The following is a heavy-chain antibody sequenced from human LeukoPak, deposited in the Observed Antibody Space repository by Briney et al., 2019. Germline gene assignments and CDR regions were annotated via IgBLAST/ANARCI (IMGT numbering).Heavy chain of an antibody. V-gene: IGHV3-74*01. Sequence: GGSLRLSCAASGNYWMHWVRQAPGKGLVWVSHINSDGSWTSYADSVKGRFTISKDNAKNTVYLQMNNLRTEDTAVYYCVSFYETYWGRGTLVTVSS. CDR3: VSFYETY. CDR2: INSDGSWT. CDR1: GNYW. J-gene: IGHJ4*02. D-gene: IGHD2-2*01.